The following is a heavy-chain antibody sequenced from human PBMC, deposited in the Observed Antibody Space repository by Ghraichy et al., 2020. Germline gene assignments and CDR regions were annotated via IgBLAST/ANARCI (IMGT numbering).Heavy chain of an antibody. CDR2: INHSGST. V-gene: IGHV4-34*01. CDR1: GGSFSGYY. Sequence: SETLSLTCAVYGGSFSGYYWSWIRQPPGKGLEWIGEINHSGSTNYNPSLKSRVTISVDTSKNQFSLKLSSVTAADTAVFYCARGRGDYVWGSYRLYYYGMDVWGQGTTVTVSS. D-gene: IGHD3-16*02. CDR3: ARGRGDYVWGSYRLYYYGMDV. J-gene: IGHJ6*02.